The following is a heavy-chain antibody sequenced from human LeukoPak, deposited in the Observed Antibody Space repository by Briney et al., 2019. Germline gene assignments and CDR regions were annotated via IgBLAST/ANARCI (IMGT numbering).Heavy chain of an antibody. CDR3: ARRAGGHFDY. V-gene: IGHV1-2*02. Sequence: GASVKVSCKASGYTFTGYYMHWVRQAPGQGLEWMGWINPNSGGTNYAQKFQGRVTITADESTSTAYMELSSLRSEDTAVYYCARRAGGHFDYWGQGTLVTVSS. CDR1: GYTFTGYY. CDR2: INPNSGGT. J-gene: IGHJ4*02. D-gene: IGHD3-16*01.